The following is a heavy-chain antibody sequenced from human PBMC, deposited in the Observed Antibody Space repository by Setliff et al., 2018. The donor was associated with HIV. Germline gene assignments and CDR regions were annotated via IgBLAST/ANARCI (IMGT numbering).Heavy chain of an antibody. J-gene: IGHJ6*02. CDR3: ARLGSGWSDSYYFAMDI. D-gene: IGHD6-19*01. CDR1: GYTFTTYG. Sequence: ASVKVSCKASGYTFTTYGISWVRQAPGHGLEWMGWISPNFGHTKYAQKFQGRVTMTTDTSTTTAYMDLKSLTSDDTATYFCARLGSGWSDSYYFAMDIWGQGTTVTVSS. CDR2: ISPNFGHT. V-gene: IGHV1-18*01.